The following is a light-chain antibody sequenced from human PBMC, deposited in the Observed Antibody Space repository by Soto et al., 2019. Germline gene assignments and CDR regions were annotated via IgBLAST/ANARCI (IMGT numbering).Light chain of an antibody. J-gene: IGKJ1*01. Sequence: PGERATLFCRASQSITNNYLAWYQQKPGQAPGLLIYGASSRATGIPDRFSGSGSGTDFTLTISRLEPEDFAVYYCQQHGSSPPSWTFGQGTEVEIK. V-gene: IGKV3-20*01. CDR3: QQHGSSPPSWT. CDR2: GAS. CDR1: QSITNNY.